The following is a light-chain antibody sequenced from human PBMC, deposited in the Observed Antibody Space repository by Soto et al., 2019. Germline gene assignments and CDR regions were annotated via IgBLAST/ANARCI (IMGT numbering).Light chain of an antibody. Sequence: DIQMTQSPSSLSASVGDRVTITCRASQGISNYLAWYQQKPGKVPELLIYAASILQSGVPSRFSGSGSGTEFSLTISGLQPEDVATYYCHKYNHAPTFGGGTKVEIK. CDR1: QGISNY. CDR3: HKYNHAPT. J-gene: IGKJ4*01. CDR2: AAS. V-gene: IGKV1-27*01.